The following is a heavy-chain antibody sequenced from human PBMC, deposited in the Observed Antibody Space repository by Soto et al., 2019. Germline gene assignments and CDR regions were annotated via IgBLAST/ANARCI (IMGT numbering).Heavy chain of an antibody. CDR3: ARVSGYYLPDY. CDR2: INAGNGNT. V-gene: IGHV1-3*05. D-gene: IGHD5-12*01. J-gene: IGHJ4*02. Sequence: QVQLVQSGAEEKKPGASVKVSCKASGYTFTNYATHWVRQAPGQRLEWMGWINAGNGNTKYSQKFQGRVTIIRDTSASTAYRELSSLRSEDTAVYYCARVSGYYLPDYWGQGTLVTVSS. CDR1: GYTFTNYA.